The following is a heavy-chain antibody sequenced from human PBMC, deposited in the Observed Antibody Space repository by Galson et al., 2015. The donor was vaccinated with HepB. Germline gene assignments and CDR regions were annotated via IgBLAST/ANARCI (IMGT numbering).Heavy chain of an antibody. V-gene: IGHV6-1*01. CDR3: ARGVIMALHYYYVLDV. CDR1: GDSVSSNSAA. Sequence: CAISGDSVSSNSAAWNWIRQSPSRGLEWLGRTYSRSKWYNDYAVSVKSRITINPDTSKNQFSLQLNSVTPEDTAVYYCARGVIMALHYYYVLDVWGQGTTVTVSS. D-gene: IGHD3-10*01. CDR2: TYSRSKWYN. J-gene: IGHJ6*02.